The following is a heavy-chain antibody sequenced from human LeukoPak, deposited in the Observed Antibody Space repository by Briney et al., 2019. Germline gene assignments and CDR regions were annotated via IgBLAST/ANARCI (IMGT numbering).Heavy chain of an antibody. CDR3: ARHSRSAYTGYENAFDI. J-gene: IGHJ3*02. Sequence: PSETLSLTCTVSGDSISSSSYCWDWIRQPPGKGLEWIGNIYNSANTHYNPSFKTRITMSVDTSKNHFSLKLNSVTAADTGIYYCARHSRSAYTGYENAFDIWGQGTMVTVSS. V-gene: IGHV4-39*01. CDR2: IYNSANT. CDR1: GDSISSSSYC. D-gene: IGHD5-12*01.